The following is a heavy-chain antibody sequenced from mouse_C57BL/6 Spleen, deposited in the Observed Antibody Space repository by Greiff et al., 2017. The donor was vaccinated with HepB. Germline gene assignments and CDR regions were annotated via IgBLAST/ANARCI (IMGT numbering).Heavy chain of an antibody. Sequence: EVKLQESGGDLVKPGGSLKLSCAASGFTFSSYGMSWVRQTPDKRLEWVATISSGGSYTYYPDSVKGRFTISRDTAKNTLYLQMSSLKSEDTAMYYCARRGIPYYYAMDYWGQGTSVTVSS. CDR3: ARRGIPYYYAMDY. CDR1: GFTFSSYG. J-gene: IGHJ4*01. CDR2: ISSGGSYT. V-gene: IGHV5-6*02.